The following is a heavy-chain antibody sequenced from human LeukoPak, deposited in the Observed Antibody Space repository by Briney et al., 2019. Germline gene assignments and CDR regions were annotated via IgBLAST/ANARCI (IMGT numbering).Heavy chain of an antibody. CDR1: GFTFSSYA. CDR3: AKVLDRYNWNDGAFGI. J-gene: IGHJ3*02. Sequence: GGSLRLSCAASGFTFSSYAMSWVRQAPGKGLEWVSAISGSGDSTYYADSVKGRFTISRDNSKKTLYLQLNSLRAEDTALYYCAKVLDRYNWNDGAFGIWGQGTMVTVSS. D-gene: IGHD1-1*01. V-gene: IGHV3-23*01. CDR2: ISGSGDST.